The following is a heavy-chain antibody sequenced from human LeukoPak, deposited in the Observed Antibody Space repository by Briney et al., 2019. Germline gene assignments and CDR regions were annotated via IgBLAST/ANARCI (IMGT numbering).Heavy chain of an antibody. CDR1: GFTFNTHI. Sequence: GGSLRLSCAASGFTFNTHIMHWVRQAPGKGLEWVAVIEPDETTKYHADSVEARFTISRDNSENTQYLQMDSLRSQDTGLYYCVRQSTRLHYWAQGPLLPLP. V-gene: IGHV3-30-3*01. CDR3: VRQSTRLHY. D-gene: IGHD5/OR15-5a*01. J-gene: IGHJ4*02. CDR2: IEPDETTK.